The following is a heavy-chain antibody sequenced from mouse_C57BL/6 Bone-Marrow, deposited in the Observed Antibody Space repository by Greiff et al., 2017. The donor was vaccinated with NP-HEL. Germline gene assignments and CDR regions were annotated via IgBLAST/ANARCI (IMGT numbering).Heavy chain of an antibody. CDR3: ARAAITTVVTPYWYFDV. V-gene: IGHV1-81*01. CDR2: IYPRSGNT. D-gene: IGHD1-1*01. CDR1: GYTFTSYG. Sequence: VQLQESGAELARPGASVKLSCKASGYTFTSYGISWVKQRTGQGLEWIGEIYPRSGNTYYNEKFKGKATLTADKSSSTAYMELRSLTSEDSAVYFCARAAITTVVTPYWYFDVWGTGTTVTVSS. J-gene: IGHJ1*03.